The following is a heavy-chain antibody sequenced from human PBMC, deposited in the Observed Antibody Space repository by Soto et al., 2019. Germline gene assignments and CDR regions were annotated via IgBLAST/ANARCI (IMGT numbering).Heavy chain of an antibody. D-gene: IGHD6-19*01. CDR1: GFTFSAYA. V-gene: IGHV3-30*18. CDR3: AKGGRQWLVTSDFNY. Sequence: VQLVESGGGVVQPGRSLRLSCAASGFTFSAYAMHWVRQAPGKGLEWVAVVSHDGRNTHYADSVKGRFTISRDSSKNTVYLEMTSLRAEDTAVYYCAKGGRQWLVTSDFNYWGQGALVTVSS. J-gene: IGHJ4*02. CDR2: VSHDGRNT.